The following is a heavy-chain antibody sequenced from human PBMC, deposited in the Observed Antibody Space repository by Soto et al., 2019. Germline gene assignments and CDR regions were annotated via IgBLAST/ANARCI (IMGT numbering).Heavy chain of an antibody. V-gene: IGHV4-4*07. CDR3: ARGGMVIIPSATAFDY. CDR1: GGSISPYY. D-gene: IGHD3-3*01. J-gene: IGHJ4*02. CDR2: IYASGST. Sequence: SETLSLTCTVSGGSISPYYWSWIRQPVGKGLEWIGRIYASGSTNYNPSLKGRVTMSVATSKNQFSLKLSSMTAADTAVYYCARGGMVIIPSATAFDYWGQGTLVTVSS.